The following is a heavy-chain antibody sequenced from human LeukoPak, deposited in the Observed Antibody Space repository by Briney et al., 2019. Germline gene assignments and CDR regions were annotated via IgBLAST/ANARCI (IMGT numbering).Heavy chain of an antibody. CDR1: GYTFTSYG. CDR2: INPNSGGT. V-gene: IGHV1-2*02. CDR3: ARILRIAVAGTGFGY. Sequence: ASVKVYCKASGYTFTSYGISWVRQAPGQGLEWMGWINPNSGGTNYAQKFQGRVTMTRDTSISTAYMELSRLRSDDTAVYYCARILRIAVAGTGFGYWGQGTLVTVSS. D-gene: IGHD6-19*01. J-gene: IGHJ4*02.